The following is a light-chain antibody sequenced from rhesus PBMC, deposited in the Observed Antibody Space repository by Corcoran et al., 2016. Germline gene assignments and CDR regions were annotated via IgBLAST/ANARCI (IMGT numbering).Light chain of an antibody. CDR3: QQHNSHPVT. J-gene: IGKJ3*01. CDR2: AAS. Sequence: DIQMTQSPSSLSASVGDTVTITCRASQGISSYLNWFQQKPGKPPKLLIYAASSLRSGVPSRFSGSGSGTDFTLTISSLQPEDFAAYYCQQHNSHPVTFGPGTKLDIK. V-gene: IGKV1-28*03. CDR1: QGISSY.